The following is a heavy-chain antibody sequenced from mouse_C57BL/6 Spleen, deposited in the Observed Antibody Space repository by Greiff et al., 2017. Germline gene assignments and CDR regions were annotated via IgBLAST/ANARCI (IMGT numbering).Heavy chain of an antibody. D-gene: IGHD4-1*01. CDR2: ISSGSSTI. V-gene: IGHV5-17*01. J-gene: IGHJ3*01. CDR3: ARETGTGFAY. CDR1: GFTFSDYG. Sequence: EVQVVESGGGLVKPGGSLKLSCAASGFTFSDYGMHWVRQAPEKGLAWVAYISSGSSTIDYADTVKGRFTISRDNAKNTLFLQMTSLRSEDTAMYYCARETGTGFAYWGQGTLVTVSA.